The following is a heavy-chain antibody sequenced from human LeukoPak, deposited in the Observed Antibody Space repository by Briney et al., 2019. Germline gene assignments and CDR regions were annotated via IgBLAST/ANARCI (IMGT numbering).Heavy chain of an antibody. D-gene: IGHD3-3*01. CDR3: ATGKYYNFWSGYYGPGYYYYGMDV. CDR2: ISDNGSKK. J-gene: IGHJ6*02. V-gene: IGHV3-30-3*01. CDR1: ESTFGTKA. Sequence: GGSLDLSGQASESTFGTKAMNWVGRAPGKGREGGPVISDNGSKKNYADSVKGRFTISRDNSRNTVYLQMNSLRAEDTAVYYCATGKYYNFWSGYYGPGYYYYGMDVWGQGTTVTVSS.